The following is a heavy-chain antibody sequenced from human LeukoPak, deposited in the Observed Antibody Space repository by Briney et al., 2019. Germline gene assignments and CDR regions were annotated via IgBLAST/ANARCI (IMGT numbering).Heavy chain of an antibody. CDR2: IKQDGSEK. CDR3: ARVGITMVRGVIARCYFVY. Sequence: PGGSLRLSCAASGFTFSSYWMSWVRQAPGKGLEWVANIKQDGSEKYYVDSVKGRFTISRDNAKNSLYLQMNSLRAEDTAVYYCARVGITMVRGVIARCYFVYWGQGTLVTVSS. V-gene: IGHV3-7*01. D-gene: IGHD3-10*01. CDR1: GFTFSSYW. J-gene: IGHJ4*02.